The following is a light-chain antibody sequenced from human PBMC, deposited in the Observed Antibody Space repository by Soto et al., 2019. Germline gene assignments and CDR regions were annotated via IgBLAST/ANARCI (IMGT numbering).Light chain of an antibody. V-gene: IGLV6-57*01. J-gene: IGLJ3*02. Sequence: NFMLTQPHSVSESPGKTVTISCTRSSGSIASNYVQWYQQRPGSSPTTVIYEDYQRPSGVPDRFSGSIDSSSNSASLTISXXXXXXXXXYYCQSYDATNQVFGGGTKLTV. CDR1: SGSIASNY. CDR2: EDY. CDR3: QSYDATNQV.